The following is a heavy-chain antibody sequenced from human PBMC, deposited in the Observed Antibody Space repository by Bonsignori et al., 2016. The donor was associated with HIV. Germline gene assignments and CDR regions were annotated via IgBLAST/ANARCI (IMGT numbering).Heavy chain of an antibody. V-gene: IGHV3-66*01. CDR2: IYSGSST. J-gene: IGHJ4*02. D-gene: IGHD2-15*01. CDR3: ARVHPGPSTQFDY. Sequence: WIRQPPGKGLEWVSVIYSGSSTYYADSVKGRFTISRDNSKNTLDLQMNSLRAEDTAVYYCARVHPGPSTQFDYWGQGTLVTVSS.